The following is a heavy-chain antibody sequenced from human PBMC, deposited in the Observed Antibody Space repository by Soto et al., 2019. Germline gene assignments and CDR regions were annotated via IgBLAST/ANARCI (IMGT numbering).Heavy chain of an antibody. CDR3: ARDGYYYDSSGYQRVYYFDY. J-gene: IGHJ4*02. V-gene: IGHV4-39*07. Sequence: SETLALTCTVSGGSISSSSYYWGWIRQPPGKGLERIGSIYYSGSTYYNPSLKSRVTISVDTSKNQFSLKLSSVTAADTAVYFCARDGYYYDSSGYQRVYYFDYWGQRTPVTVSS. D-gene: IGHD3-22*01. CDR2: IYYSGST. CDR1: GGSISSSSYY.